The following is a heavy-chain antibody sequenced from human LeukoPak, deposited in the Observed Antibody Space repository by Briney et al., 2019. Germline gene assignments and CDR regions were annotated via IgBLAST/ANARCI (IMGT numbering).Heavy chain of an antibody. D-gene: IGHD3-3*01. CDR1: GFTVSSNY. CDR2: IYSGGST. Sequence: GGSLRLSCAASGFTVSSNYMSWVRQAPGKGLEWVSVIYSGGSTYYADSVKGRFTISRDNSKNTLYLQMNSLRAEDTAVYYCAKDPPYDAYFDYWGQGTLVTVSS. V-gene: IGHV3-66*01. CDR3: AKDPPYDAYFDY. J-gene: IGHJ4*02.